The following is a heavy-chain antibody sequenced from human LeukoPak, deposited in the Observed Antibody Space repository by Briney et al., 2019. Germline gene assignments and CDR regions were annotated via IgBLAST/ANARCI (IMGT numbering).Heavy chain of an antibody. CDR1: GFTLRNYA. CDR3: ATDMTATGGLGY. Sequence: GGSLRLSCAASGFTLRNYAMSWVRQAPGKGLEWVSSIGAGDKYTYYGDSVKGRFTISRDNSKNTLYLQMNGLRAEDTAVYYCATDMTATGGLGYWGQGTLVTVSS. J-gene: IGHJ4*02. V-gene: IGHV3-23*01. CDR2: IGAGDKYT. D-gene: IGHD3-16*01.